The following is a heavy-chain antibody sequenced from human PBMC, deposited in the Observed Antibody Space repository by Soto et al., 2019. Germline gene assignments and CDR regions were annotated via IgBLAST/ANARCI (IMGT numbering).Heavy chain of an antibody. CDR3: ARSQGGSSSLDIYYYYSYGLDV. D-gene: IGHD2-15*01. CDR1: GGTFSSYA. J-gene: IGHJ6*02. V-gene: IGHV1-69*01. Sequence: QVQLVQSGAEVKKPGSSVKVSCKAPGGTFSSYAISWVRQAPGQGLEWMGGIIPIFGTAKYAQKFQGRVTITADESTSRGYMELSSLRSEDTAVYYCARSQGGSSSLDIYYYYSYGLDVWGQGATVTVSS. CDR2: IIPIFGTA.